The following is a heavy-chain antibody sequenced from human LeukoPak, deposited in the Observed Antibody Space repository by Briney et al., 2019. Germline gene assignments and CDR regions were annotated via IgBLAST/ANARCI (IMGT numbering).Heavy chain of an antibody. D-gene: IGHD4-17*01. CDR2: ISGSGGST. Sequence: GGSLRLSCAASGFTVSSNYMSWVRQAPGKGLEWVSAISGSGGSTYYADSVKGRFTISRDNSKNTLYLQMNSLRAEDTAVYYCAKAAGYYGDYLGYWAREPWSPSPQ. J-gene: IGHJ4*02. CDR1: GFTVSSNY. CDR3: AKAAGYYGDYLGY. V-gene: IGHV3-23*01.